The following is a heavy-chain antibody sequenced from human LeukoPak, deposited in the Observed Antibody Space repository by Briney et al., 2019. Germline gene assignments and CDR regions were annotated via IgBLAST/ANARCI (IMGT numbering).Heavy chain of an antibody. J-gene: IGHJ4*02. Sequence: SVMGRLTISRDNAKKSLYLQMNSLRAEDTAVYYCARHFGSGSLDSWGQGALVTVPS. CDR3: ARHFGSGSLDS. V-gene: IGHV3-48*01. D-gene: IGHD3-10*01.